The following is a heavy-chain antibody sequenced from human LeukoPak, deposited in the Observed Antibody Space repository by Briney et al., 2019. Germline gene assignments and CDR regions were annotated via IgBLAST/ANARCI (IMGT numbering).Heavy chain of an antibody. D-gene: IGHD5-24*01. Sequence: ASVKVSCKVSGYTFTSYYMHWVRQAPGQGLEWMGIINPSGGSTSYAQKFQGRVTMTRDTSTSTVYMELSSLRSEDTAVYYCARVRRDGYNLQEKYYFDYWGQGTLVTVSS. V-gene: IGHV1-46*01. J-gene: IGHJ4*02. CDR3: ARVRRDGYNLQEKYYFDY. CDR1: GYTFTSYY. CDR2: INPSGGST.